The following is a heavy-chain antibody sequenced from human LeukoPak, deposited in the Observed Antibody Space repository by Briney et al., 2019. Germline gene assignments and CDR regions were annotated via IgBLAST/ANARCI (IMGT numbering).Heavy chain of an antibody. J-gene: IGHJ4*02. CDR3: ARVGFSRTIFDY. V-gene: IGHV4-34*01. Sequence: PSETLSLTCAVYGASFNTYYWNWIRQSPGKGLEWIGEINHTGTTNYNPSLKSRVTISVDTSKNQFSLKLSSVTAADTAVYYCARVGFSRTIFDYWGQGTLVTVSS. CDR1: GASFNTYY. CDR2: INHTGTT. D-gene: IGHD3-3*01.